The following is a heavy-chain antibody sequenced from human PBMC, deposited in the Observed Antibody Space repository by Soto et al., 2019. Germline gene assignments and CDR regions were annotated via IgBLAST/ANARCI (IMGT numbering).Heavy chain of an antibody. CDR3: ATSYGNAWYTY. Sequence: PSETLSLTCAVSGDSISSSSSYYWGWIRQPPEKGLEWIANMYYSGSNYYNPSLKSRVTISVDTSKNQFSLQLTSVTVEDTAVYYCATSYGNAWYTYWGQGTQVTVSS. J-gene: IGHJ4*02. CDR1: GDSISSSSSYY. CDR2: MYYSGSN. D-gene: IGHD6-13*01. V-gene: IGHV4-39*07.